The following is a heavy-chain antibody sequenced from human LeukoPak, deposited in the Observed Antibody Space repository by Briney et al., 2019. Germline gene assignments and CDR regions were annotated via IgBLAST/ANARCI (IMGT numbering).Heavy chain of an antibody. CDR3: ARDKSYGDSSDY. V-gene: IGHV3-7*01. CDR2: IKQEGSEK. J-gene: IGHJ4*02. CDR1: GFTFSSYW. D-gene: IGHD4-17*01. Sequence: PGKSLRLSCAASGFTFSSYWMSWVRQAPGKGLEWVANIKQEGSEKYYVDSVKGRFTISRDNAKNSLYLQMNSLRAEDTAVYYCARDKSYGDSSDYWGQGTLVTVSS.